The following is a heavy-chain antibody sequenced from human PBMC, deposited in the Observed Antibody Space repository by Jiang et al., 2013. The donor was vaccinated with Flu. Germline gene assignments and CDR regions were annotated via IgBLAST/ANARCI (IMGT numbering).Heavy chain of an antibody. CDR2: IYHSGST. J-gene: IGHJ4*02. Sequence: PGLVKPSGTLSLTCAVSGGSISSSNWWSWIRQPPGKGLEWIGEIYHSGSTNYNPSLKSRVTISVDTSKNQFSLKLSSVTAADTAVYYCARHPEPPGYSSSFFDYWGQGTLVTVSS. CDR1: GGSISSSNW. D-gene: IGHD6-13*01. V-gene: IGHV4-4*02. CDR3: ARHPEPPGYSSSFFDY.